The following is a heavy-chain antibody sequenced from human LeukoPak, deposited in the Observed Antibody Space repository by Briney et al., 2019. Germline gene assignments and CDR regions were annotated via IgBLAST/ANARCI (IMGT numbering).Heavy chain of an antibody. CDR3: ARVWGYCGNTNCYQSFDY. D-gene: IGHD2-2*01. V-gene: IGHV1-18*01. CDR2: ITPYNGHT. J-gene: IGHJ4*02. CDR1: GYTFTSYG. Sequence: ASVKVSCKASGYTFTSYGISWVRQAPGQGLEWMGGITPYNGHTNYAQKIQSRVTMTTDTSTSTAYMDLRSLRSDDTAVYYCARVWGYCGNTNCYQSFDYWGQGTLVTVSS.